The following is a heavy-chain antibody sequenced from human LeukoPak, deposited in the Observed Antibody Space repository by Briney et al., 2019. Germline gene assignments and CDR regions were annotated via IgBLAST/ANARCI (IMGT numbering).Heavy chain of an antibody. D-gene: IGHD3/OR15-3a*01. CDR3: ARGRWTGYFDY. CDR2: INHSGST. CDR1: GGSFSGYY. V-gene: IGHV4-34*01. Sequence: SETLSPTCAVYGGSFSGYYWSWIRQPPGKGLEWIGEINHSGSTNYNPSLKSRVTISVDTSKNQFSLKLSSVTAADTAVYYCARGRWTGYFDYWGQGTLVTVSS. J-gene: IGHJ4*02.